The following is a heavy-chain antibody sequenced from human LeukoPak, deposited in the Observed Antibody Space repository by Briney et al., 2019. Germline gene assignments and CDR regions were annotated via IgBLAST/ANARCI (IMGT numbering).Heavy chain of an antibody. D-gene: IGHD6-19*01. CDR2: IYYSGST. CDR1: GGSISSSSYY. CDR3: ARDRSSGWYVSERYPIDY. J-gene: IGHJ4*02. Sequence: TPSETLSLTCTVSGGSISSSSYYWGWIRQPPGKGLEWIGSIYYSGSTYYNPSLKSRVTISVDTSKNQFSLKLSSVTAADTAVYYCARDRSSGWYVSERYPIDYWGQGTLVTVSS. V-gene: IGHV4-39*07.